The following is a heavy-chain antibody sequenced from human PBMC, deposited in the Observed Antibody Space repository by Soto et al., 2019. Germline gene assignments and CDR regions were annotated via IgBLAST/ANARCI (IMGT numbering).Heavy chain of an antibody. J-gene: IGHJ3*01. Sequence: GQLQESGPGLVKPSQTLSPTCPVSRGSISSGGYYWSWIRQHPRKGLEWIGYIYYSGSTYYNPSLKSRVTISVDTSKNQFSLKLSSVTAADTAVYYCARKSEWFGGLDWGQGTMVTVSS. CDR3: ARKSEWFGGLD. D-gene: IGHD3-10*01. CDR1: RGSISSGGYY. CDR2: IYYSGST. V-gene: IGHV4-31*03.